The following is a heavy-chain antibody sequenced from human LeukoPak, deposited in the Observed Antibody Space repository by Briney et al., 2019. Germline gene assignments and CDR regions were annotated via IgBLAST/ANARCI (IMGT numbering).Heavy chain of an antibody. V-gene: IGHV3-66*02. CDR1: GFTVSSNY. Sequence: GGSLRLSCGASGFTVSSNYMSWVRQAPGKGLEWASVIYSGGSTYYADSVKGRFTISRDNSKNTLYLQMNSLRAEDTAVYYCARGGSVYYYYGMDVWGQGTTVTVSS. CDR3: ARGGSVYYYYGMDV. CDR2: IYSGGST. J-gene: IGHJ6*02. D-gene: IGHD2-15*01.